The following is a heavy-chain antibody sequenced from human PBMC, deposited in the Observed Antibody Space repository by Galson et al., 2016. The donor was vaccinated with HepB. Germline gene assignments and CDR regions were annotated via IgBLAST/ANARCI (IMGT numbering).Heavy chain of an antibody. CDR3: ARSRPVGYFDY. Sequence: SLRLSCAASPFTFSDYSMNWVRQAPGKGLQWISYINDRSTDIHYADSVKGRFTISRGNAKNSLFLQMNSLRDEDTAVYFCARSRPVGYFDYWGQGTLVTVSS. V-gene: IGHV3-48*02. J-gene: IGHJ4*02. CDR1: PFTFSDYS. D-gene: IGHD4-17*01. CDR2: INDRSTDI.